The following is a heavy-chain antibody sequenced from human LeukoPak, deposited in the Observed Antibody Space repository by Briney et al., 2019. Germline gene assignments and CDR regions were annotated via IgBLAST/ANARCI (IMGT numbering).Heavy chain of an antibody. D-gene: IGHD3-3*01. Sequence: ASVKVSCKASGYTFTGYYIHWVRQAPGQGLEWMGCIVPKSGGTRYAQKFQGRVTMTRDTSISTAYMELSRLSSADTAVFYCTRLFLERSQNHDYWGQGTLVTVSS. CDR3: TRLFLERSQNHDY. CDR1: GYTFTGYY. CDR2: IVPKSGGT. V-gene: IGHV1-2*02. J-gene: IGHJ4*02.